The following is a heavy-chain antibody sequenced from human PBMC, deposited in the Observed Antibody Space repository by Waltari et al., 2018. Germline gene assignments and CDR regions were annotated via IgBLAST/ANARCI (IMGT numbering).Heavy chain of an antibody. Sequence: QVQLQESGPGLVKPSETLSLTCAVSGYSISSGYYWGWIRQPPGKGLEWIGSIYHRGSTYYNPSRKSRVTISVDTSKNQFSLKLSSVTAADTAVYYCASTLNQPSVTPFDYWGQGTLVTVSS. J-gene: IGHJ4*02. CDR2: IYHRGST. CDR3: ASTLNQPSVTPFDY. CDR1: GYSISSGYY. V-gene: IGHV4-38-2*01. D-gene: IGHD4-17*01.